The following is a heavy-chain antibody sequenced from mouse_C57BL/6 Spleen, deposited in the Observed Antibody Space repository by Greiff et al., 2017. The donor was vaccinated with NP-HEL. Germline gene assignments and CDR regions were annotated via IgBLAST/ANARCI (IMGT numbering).Heavy chain of an antibody. V-gene: IGHV1-61*01. CDR1: GYTFTSYW. CDR2: IYPSDSET. J-gene: IGHJ3*01. D-gene: IGHD1-1*01. Sequence: VQLQQPGAELVRPGSSVKLSCKASGYTFTSYWMDWVKQRPGQGLEWIGNIYPSDSETHYNQKFKDKATLTVDKSSSTAYMQLSSLTSEDSAVYYCARGDFTTVPFAYWGQGTLVTVSA. CDR3: ARGDFTTVPFAY.